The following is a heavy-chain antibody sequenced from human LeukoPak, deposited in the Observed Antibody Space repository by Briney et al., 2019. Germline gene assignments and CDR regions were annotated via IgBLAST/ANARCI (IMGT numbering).Heavy chain of an antibody. V-gene: IGHV4-59*08. D-gene: IGHD6-19*01. CDR1: GGSISSYY. Sequence: SETLSLTCTVSGGSISSYYWSWIRQPPGKGLEWIGYISYSGSANYSPSLKGRVTMSVDRSRNQFSLKLNSVTAADTAVYYCARHIDNGWYAYWGQGTLVTVSS. CDR3: ARHIDNGWYAY. CDR2: ISYSGSA. J-gene: IGHJ4*02.